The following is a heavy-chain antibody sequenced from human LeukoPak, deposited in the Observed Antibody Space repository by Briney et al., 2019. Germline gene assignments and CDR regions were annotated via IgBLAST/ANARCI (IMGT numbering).Heavy chain of an antibody. D-gene: IGHD6-13*01. CDR3: TTDAGYSSRWYNY. V-gene: IGHV3-15*01. Sequence: PGGSLRLSCAASGFTFSNAYMSWVRQAPGKGLEWVGRIKSKTDGGTTDYAAPVKGRFTISRDDSKNTLYLQMNSLKTEDTAVYYCTTDAGYSSRWYNYWGQGTLVTASS. J-gene: IGHJ4*02. CDR1: GFTFSNAY. CDR2: IKSKTDGGTT.